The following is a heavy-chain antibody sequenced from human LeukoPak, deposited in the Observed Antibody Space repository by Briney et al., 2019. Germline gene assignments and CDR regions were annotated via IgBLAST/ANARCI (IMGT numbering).Heavy chain of an antibody. CDR1: GYSFTSYW. CDR3: ARHNLYDLGRYYMDV. J-gene: IGHJ6*03. V-gene: IGHV5-51*01. Sequence: GESLKISCKGSGYSFTSYWIGWVRQMPGKGLEWMGIIYPGDSDTRYSPSFQGQVTISAEKSISTAYLKWSSLKASDTAMYSCARHNLYDLGRYYMDVWGKGTTVTVSS. D-gene: IGHD3-3*01. CDR2: IYPGDSDT.